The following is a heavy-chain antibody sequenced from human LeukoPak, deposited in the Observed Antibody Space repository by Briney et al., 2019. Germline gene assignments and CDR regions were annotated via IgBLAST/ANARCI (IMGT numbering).Heavy chain of an antibody. CDR1: GYTFTSYY. D-gene: IGHD4-23*01. CDR2: ISPSGGST. CDR3: ASPVGGDAFGI. Sequence: ASVKVSCKASGYTFTSYYMHWVRQAPGQGLEWMGIISPSGGSTSYAQKFQGRVTMTRDTSTSTVYMELSSLRSEDTAVYYCASPVGGDAFGIWGQGTMVTVSS. J-gene: IGHJ3*02. V-gene: IGHV1-46*01.